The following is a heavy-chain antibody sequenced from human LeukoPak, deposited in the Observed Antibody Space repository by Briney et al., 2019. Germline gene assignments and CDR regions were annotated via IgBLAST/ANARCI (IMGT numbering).Heavy chain of an antibody. V-gene: IGHV3-15*01. CDR1: GFSFSDAW. CDR3: TTGLWYYDTSGYYLVDY. D-gene: IGHD3-22*01. CDR2: IKSKTDGGTT. J-gene: IGHJ4*02. Sequence: PGGSLRLSCAASGFSFSDAWMSWVRQIPGKGLEWVGRIKSKTDGGTTDYAAPVKGRFTVSRDDSSSMLHLQMNSLKTEDTAVYYCTTGLWYYDTSGYYLVDYWGQGTLVTVSS.